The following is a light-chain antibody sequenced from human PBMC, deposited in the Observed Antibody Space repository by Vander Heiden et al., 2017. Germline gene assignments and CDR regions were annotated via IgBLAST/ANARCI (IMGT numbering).Light chain of an antibody. CDR1: QSLLHSNGYNY. CDR2: LGS. Sequence: DIVLTQSPLSLPVTPGEPASISCRSSQSLLHSNGYNYLDWYLQKPWQSPQLLIYLGSYRASGVPDRFSGSGSGTDFTLKISRVEAEHVGVYYCRQALQTPWTFGKG. V-gene: IGKV2-28*01. CDR3: RQALQTPWT. J-gene: IGKJ5*01.